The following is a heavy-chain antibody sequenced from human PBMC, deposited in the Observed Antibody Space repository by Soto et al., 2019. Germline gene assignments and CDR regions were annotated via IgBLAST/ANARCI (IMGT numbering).Heavy chain of an antibody. CDR2: IDGSGATK. V-gene: IGHV3-48*03. CDR3: ARGCWGFNY. Sequence: EVQLLESGGGLVQPGGSLRLSCGVSGFTFNDFEMNWVRQAPGKGPEWLAYIDGSGATKKYADSVRGRFTISMYNPNNSLFLQKSSLSTADTAIYFCARGCWGFNYRGQGTQLSISS. D-gene: IGHD3-16*01. J-gene: IGHJ4*02. CDR1: GFTFNDFE.